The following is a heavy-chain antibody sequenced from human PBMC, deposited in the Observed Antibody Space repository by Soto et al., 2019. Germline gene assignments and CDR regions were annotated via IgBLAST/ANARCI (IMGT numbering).Heavy chain of an antibody. CDR1: VFTFSTDY. V-gene: IGHV4-34*01. J-gene: IGHJ3*02. CDR2: INHSGRN. Sequence: WGSRIVPCVAAVFTFSTDYLNWIRQSPGKGLEWIGEINHSGRNIYNPSLKSRVTRSIDMSKNQLSLKLSSVTAADTAIYYCARGGSRDWPAAFAIRGQGTMVPVSS. D-gene: IGHD2-21*02. CDR3: ARGGSRDWPAAFAI.